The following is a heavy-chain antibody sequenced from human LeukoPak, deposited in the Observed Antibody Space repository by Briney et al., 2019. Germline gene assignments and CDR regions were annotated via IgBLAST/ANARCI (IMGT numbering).Heavy chain of an antibody. J-gene: IGHJ6*03. CDR3: ARGARDYTDV. CDR2: IYYSGST. Sequence: SETLSLTCTVSGGSISSGGYYWSWIRQHPGKGLEWIGYIYYSGSTYYNPSLKSRVTISVDTSKNQFSLKLSSVTAADTAVYYCARGARDYTDVWGKGTTVTVSS. CDR1: GGSISSGGYY. V-gene: IGHV4-31*03.